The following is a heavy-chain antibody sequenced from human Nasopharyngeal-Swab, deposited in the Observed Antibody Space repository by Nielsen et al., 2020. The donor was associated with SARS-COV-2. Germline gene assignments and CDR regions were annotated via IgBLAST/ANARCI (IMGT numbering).Heavy chain of an antibody. J-gene: IGHJ4*02. V-gene: IGHV1-18*01. D-gene: IGHD3-3*01. CDR2: ISAYSGNT. Sequence: ASVKVSCKASGYTFTSYGISWVRQAPGQGLEWMGWISAYSGNTNYAQKFQGRVTMTTDTSTSTAYMELRSLRSDDTAVYYCARDMGSIFGVVILFDYWGQGTLVTVSS. CDR1: GYTFTSYG. CDR3: ARDMGSIFGVVILFDY.